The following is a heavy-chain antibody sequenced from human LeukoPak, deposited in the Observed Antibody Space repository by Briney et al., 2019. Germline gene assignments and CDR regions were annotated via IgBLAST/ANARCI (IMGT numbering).Heavy chain of an antibody. J-gene: IGHJ4*02. CDR3: ATLWDPVAGTTQPLL. V-gene: IGHV3-48*03. CDR2: ISGSGSTI. Sequence: GGSLRLSCAASGFTFSSYAMNWVRQAPGKGLEWVSYISGSGSTIYYGDSLKGRFTISRDNANNSLYLQMNSLRVEDTAVYYCATLWDPVAGTTQPLLWGQGTLVTVSS. D-gene: IGHD6-19*01. CDR1: GFTFSSYA.